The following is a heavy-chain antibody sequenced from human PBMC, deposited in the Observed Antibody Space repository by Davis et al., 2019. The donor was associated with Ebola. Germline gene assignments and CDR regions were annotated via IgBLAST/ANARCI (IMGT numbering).Heavy chain of an antibody. CDR3: VRDYSSRWYGWFDP. CDR1: GGTFTNYA. J-gene: IGHJ5*02. V-gene: IGHV1-69*11. D-gene: IGHD6-13*01. CDR2: IIPVVDTK. Sequence: SVKVSCKTSGGTFTNYAVNWVRQAPGQGLEWMGRIIPVVDTKDYAQKFQGRVAITADESTTTVYMELSSLRSEDTAMYYCVRDYSSRWYGWFDPWGLGTLVTVSS.